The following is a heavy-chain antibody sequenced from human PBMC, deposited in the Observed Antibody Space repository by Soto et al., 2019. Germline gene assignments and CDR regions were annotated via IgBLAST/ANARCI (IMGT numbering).Heavy chain of an antibody. CDR1: GYSFTIYW. Sequence: VESLKISCKGSGYSFTIYWISWVLQIPGKGLEWMGRIDPSDSYTNYSPSFQGHVTISADKSISTAYLQWSSLKASDTAMYYCARRERYYYYYGMDVWGQGTTVTVSS. CDR3: ARRERYYYYYGMDV. D-gene: IGHD1-1*01. CDR2: IDPSDSYT. J-gene: IGHJ6*02. V-gene: IGHV5-10-1*01.